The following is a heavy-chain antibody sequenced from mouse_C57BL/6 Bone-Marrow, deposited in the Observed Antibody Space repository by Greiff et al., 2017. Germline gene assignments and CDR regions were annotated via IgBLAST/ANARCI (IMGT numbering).Heavy chain of an antibody. D-gene: IGHD1-1*02. J-gene: IGHJ1*03. CDR2: IYWDDDK. Sequence: QVTLKESGPGILQSSQTLSLTCSFSGFSLSTSGMGVSWIRQPSGKGLEWLAHIYWDDDKRYNPSLKSPLTSSKDTSSNQVFLKITSVDTADTAPYYCARRVVGGSHWYFDVWGTGTTVTVSS. CDR3: ARRVVGGSHWYFDV. CDR1: GFSLSTSGMG. V-gene: IGHV8-12*01.